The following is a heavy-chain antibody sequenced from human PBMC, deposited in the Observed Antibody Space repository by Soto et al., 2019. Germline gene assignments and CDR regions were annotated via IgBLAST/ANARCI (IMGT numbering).Heavy chain of an antibody. V-gene: IGHV1-18*01. CDR2: ISTYNGHT. CDR1: GYTFTTV. D-gene: IGHD2-15*01. CDR3: VRDDCSGDTCYLGH. Sequence: GASVKVSCKASGYTFTTVFALVRQAPGQGLEWMGWISTYNGHTKYAQNLQDRVTLTTDTSTSTVYMELRGLRSDDTAVYYCVRDDCSGDTCYLGHWGQGTLVTVSS. J-gene: IGHJ4*02.